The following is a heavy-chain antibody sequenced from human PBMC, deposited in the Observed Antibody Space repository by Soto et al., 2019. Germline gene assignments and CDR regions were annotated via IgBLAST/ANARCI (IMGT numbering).Heavy chain of an antibody. J-gene: IGHJ3*02. D-gene: IGHD3-22*01. CDR1: GFTVNNFW. V-gene: IGHV3-74*01. CDR3: ARASNPSIYDSSGYYSVTDFDI. Sequence: GGSLRVSCAASGFTVNNFWMHWVRQAPGTGLVWVSLINNGGTSTDYADSVEGRFTISRDNAKNTLYLQMNRLRAEDTAVYYCARASNPSIYDSSGYYSVTDFDIWGQGTVVTVSS. CDR2: INNGGTST.